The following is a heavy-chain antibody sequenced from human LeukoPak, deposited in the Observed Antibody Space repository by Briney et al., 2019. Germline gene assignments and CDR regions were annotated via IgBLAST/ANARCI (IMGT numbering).Heavy chain of an antibody. D-gene: IGHD5-18*01. CDR3: ASARAGYSDGKPFHI. V-gene: IGHV4-39*01. J-gene: IGHJ3*02. CDR1: GDSISSSNCY. Sequence: SETLSLTCTVSGDSISSSNCYWGWIRQPPGKGLEWIGSIYFSGGTYYNASLKSRVTISVDTSKNQFSLKLSSVTAADTAVYYCASARAGYSDGKPFHIWGQGTMVTVSS. CDR2: IYFSGGT.